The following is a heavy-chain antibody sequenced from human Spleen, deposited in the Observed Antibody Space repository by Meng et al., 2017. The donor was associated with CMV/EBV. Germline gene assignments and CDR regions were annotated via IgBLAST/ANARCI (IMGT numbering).Heavy chain of an antibody. CDR3: ARGIMDIVVVITAFDI. D-gene: IGHD2-21*01. CDR1: GYTFTSYG. J-gene: IGHJ3*02. Sequence: ASVKVTCKASGYTFTSYGISWVRQAPGQGLEWMGWISAYNGNTNYAQKLQDRVTMTTDTSTSTAYMELRSLRSDDTAVYYCARGIMDIVVVITAFDIWGQGTMVTVSS. CDR2: ISAYNGNT. V-gene: IGHV1-18*01.